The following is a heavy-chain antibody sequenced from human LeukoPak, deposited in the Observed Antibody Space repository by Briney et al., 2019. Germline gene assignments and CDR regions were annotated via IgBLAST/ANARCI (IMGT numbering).Heavy chain of an antibody. V-gene: IGHV3-23*01. Sequence: PGGSLRLSCAASGFTFSSYAMSWVRQAPGKGLEWVSANSGSGGSTYYADSVKGRFTISRDNSKNTLYLQMNSLRAEDTAVYYCAKDTEYYDSSGYSSYPFGYWGQGTLVTVSS. CDR2: NSGSGGST. CDR3: AKDTEYYDSSGYSSYPFGY. J-gene: IGHJ4*02. D-gene: IGHD3-22*01. CDR1: GFTFSSYA.